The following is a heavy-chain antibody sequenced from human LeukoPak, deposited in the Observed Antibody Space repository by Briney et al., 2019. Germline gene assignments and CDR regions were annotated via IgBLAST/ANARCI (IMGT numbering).Heavy chain of an antibody. CDR1: GFTFSSYG. CDR3: AKGGNSGRTYYSYYMDV. Sequence: GGSLRLSCAASGFTFSSYGMSWVRQAPGEGLEWVSSISGSGGSTYYADSVKGRFTISRDSSKNTVYLQMNGLRAEDTAVYYCAKGGNSGRTYYSYYMDVWGKGTTVTVSS. CDR2: ISGSGGST. V-gene: IGHV3-23*01. D-gene: IGHD6-19*01. J-gene: IGHJ6*03.